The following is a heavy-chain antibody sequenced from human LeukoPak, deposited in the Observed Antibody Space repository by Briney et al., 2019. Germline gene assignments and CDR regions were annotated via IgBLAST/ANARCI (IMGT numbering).Heavy chain of an antibody. Sequence: GSLRLSCAASGFIFTTSGMHWVRQAPGKGLVWVSRINDDGSGTSYADFVRGRFTISRDDAKNTLYLQMNSLRAEDTAVYYCATVFDYWGQGTLVTVSS. CDR1: GFIFTTSG. CDR3: ATVFDY. V-gene: IGHV3-74*01. CDR2: INDDGSGT. J-gene: IGHJ4*02.